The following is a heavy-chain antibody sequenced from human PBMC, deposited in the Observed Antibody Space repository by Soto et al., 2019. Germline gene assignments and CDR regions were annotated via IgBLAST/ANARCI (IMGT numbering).Heavy chain of an antibody. CDR1: GGTFSSYA. V-gene: IGHV1-69*13. D-gene: IGHD3-22*01. J-gene: IGHJ6*02. CDR3: ARDHYYDSSGYYYSRYGMDV. CDR2: IIPIFGTA. Sequence: EASVKVSCKASGGTFSSYAISWVRQAPGQGLEWMGGIIPIFGTANYAQKFQGRVTITADESTSTAYMELSSLRSEDTAVYYCARDHYYDSSGYYYSRYGMDVWGQGTTVTVSS.